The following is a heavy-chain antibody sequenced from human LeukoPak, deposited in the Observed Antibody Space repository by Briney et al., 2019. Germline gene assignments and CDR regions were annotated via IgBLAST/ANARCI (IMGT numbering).Heavy chain of an antibody. Sequence: GGSLRLSCAASGFTFSGYWMSWVRQAPGKGLEWVANIKEDGSQKYYVDSVKGRFTISRDNAKNSLYLQMNSLRAEDTAVYYCARDHGDYRLFDSWGQGTLVTVSS. CDR1: GFTFSGYW. V-gene: IGHV3-7*04. CDR3: ARDHGDYRLFDS. CDR2: IKEDGSQK. D-gene: IGHD4-17*01. J-gene: IGHJ4*02.